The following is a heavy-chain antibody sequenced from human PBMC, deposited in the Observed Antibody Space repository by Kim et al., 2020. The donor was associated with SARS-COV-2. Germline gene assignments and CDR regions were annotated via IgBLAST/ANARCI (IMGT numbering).Heavy chain of an antibody. CDR3: AKDIKVASSGPFGY. D-gene: IGHD6-19*01. Sequence: GSEKGRFTISRDNANNSLYMQMNSLRAEDTALYYFAKDIKVASSGPFGYWGQGTLVTVSS. J-gene: IGHJ4*02. V-gene: IGHV3-9*01.